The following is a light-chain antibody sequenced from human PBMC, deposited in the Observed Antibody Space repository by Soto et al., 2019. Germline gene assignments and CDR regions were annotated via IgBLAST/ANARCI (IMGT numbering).Light chain of an antibody. V-gene: IGKV1-33*01. Sequence: DIQMTQSPSSLSASVGDRVTITCQASQDISNYLNWYQQKPGQAPKLLIYDASNLETGVPSRCSGSGSGTDFTFTISNLQPEDSATYYCQQYDNLPLTCGGGTKVEIK. CDR2: DAS. J-gene: IGKJ4*01. CDR3: QQYDNLPLT. CDR1: QDISNY.